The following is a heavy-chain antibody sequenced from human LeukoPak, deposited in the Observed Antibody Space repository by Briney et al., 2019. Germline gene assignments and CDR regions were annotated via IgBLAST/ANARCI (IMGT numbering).Heavy chain of an antibody. J-gene: IGHJ4*02. Sequence: SVKVSCKASGGTFSSYAISWVRQAPGQGLEWMGGIIPIFGTANYAQKFQSRVTITADESTSTAYMELSSLRSEDTAVYYCASGIQLWYEFDYWGQGTLVTVSS. D-gene: IGHD5-18*01. V-gene: IGHV1-69*13. CDR1: GGTFSSYA. CDR3: ASGIQLWYEFDY. CDR2: IIPIFGTA.